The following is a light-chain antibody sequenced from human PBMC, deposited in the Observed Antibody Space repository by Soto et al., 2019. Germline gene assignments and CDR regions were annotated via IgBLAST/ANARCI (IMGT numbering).Light chain of an antibody. CDR3: SSYTSSSTLFV. CDR2: DVS. J-gene: IGLJ1*01. Sequence: QSALTQPASVSGSPGQSITISCTGTSSDVGGYNYVSWYQQHPGKAPKLMIYDVSNRPSGVSNRFSGSKSGNTASLTISGLRVEDGADYYCSSYTSSSTLFVFGTGTKLTAL. CDR1: SSDVGGYNY. V-gene: IGLV2-14*01.